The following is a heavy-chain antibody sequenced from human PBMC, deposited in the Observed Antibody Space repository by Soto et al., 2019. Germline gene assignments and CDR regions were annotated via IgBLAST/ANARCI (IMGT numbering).Heavy chain of an antibody. V-gene: IGHV3-23*01. J-gene: IGHJ4*02. CDR1: GITISNYP. D-gene: IGHD3-22*01. Sequence: EVQLLESGGGLVQPGGSLRLSCAASGITISNYPMSWVRQAPGKGLDWVSVISGSGDRTYYADSAKGRFPISKDISMNSLSLQLDSLVVEDTDVYFCVNDDCGYPSTEPHCGQGTLVTVSS. CDR2: ISGSGDRT. CDR3: VNDDCGYPSTEPH.